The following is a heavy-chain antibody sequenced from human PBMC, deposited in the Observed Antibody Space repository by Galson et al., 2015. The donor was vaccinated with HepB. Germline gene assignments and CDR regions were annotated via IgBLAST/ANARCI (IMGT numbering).Heavy chain of an antibody. CDR1: GFTFSSYG. J-gene: IGHJ6*02. D-gene: IGHD6-19*01. CDR3: AKDDYTLIAVAPEYYGMDV. CDR2: IRYDGSNK. V-gene: IGHV3-30*02. Sequence: SLRLSCAASGFTFSSYGMHWVRQAPGKGLEWVAFIRYDGSNKYYADSVKGRFTISRDNSKNTLYLQMNSLRAEDTAVYYCAKDDYTLIAVAPEYYGMDVWGQGTTVTVSS.